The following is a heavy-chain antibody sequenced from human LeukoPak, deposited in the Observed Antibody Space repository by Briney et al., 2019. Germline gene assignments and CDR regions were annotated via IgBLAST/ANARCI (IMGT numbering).Heavy chain of an antibody. J-gene: IGHJ4*02. V-gene: IGHV4-4*07. CDR1: GGSISSYY. Sequence: PSETLSLTCTVSGGSISSYYWSWIRQPAGKGLEWIGRIHTSGSTNYNPSLKSRVTMSVDTSKNQFSLKLSSVTAADTAVYYCARDQYYYDSSRYLTFDYWGQGTLATVS. D-gene: IGHD3-22*01. CDR3: ARDQYYYDSSRYLTFDY. CDR2: IHTSGST.